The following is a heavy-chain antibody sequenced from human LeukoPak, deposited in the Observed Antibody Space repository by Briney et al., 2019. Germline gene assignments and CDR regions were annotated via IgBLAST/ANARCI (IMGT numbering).Heavy chain of an antibody. Sequence: GGSLRLPCAASGFTVSSNYMSWVRQAPGKGLEWVSVIYTGGSTYYADSVKGRFTISRDNSQNTLYLQMNSLRVDDTAVYYCAREMVQVDGSGKGLDSWGQGTLVTVSS. J-gene: IGHJ4*02. CDR2: IYTGGST. V-gene: IGHV3-53*01. CDR1: GFTVSSNY. D-gene: IGHD3-10*01. CDR3: AREMVQVDGSGKGLDS.